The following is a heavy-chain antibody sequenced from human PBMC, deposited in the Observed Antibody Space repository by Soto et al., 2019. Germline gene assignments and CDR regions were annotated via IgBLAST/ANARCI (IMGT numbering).Heavy chain of an antibody. D-gene: IGHD3-3*01. CDR1: GGSISSSSYY. J-gene: IGHJ5*02. CDR3: ARLNPSYYDFWSGYSQSSYNWFDP. Sequence: ETLSLTCTVSGGSISSSSYYWGWIRQPPGKALEWIGSIYYSGSTYYNPSLKSRVTISVDTSKNQFSLKLSSVTAADTAVYYCARLNPSYYDFWSGYSQSSYNWFDPWGQGTLVTVSS. CDR2: IYYSGST. V-gene: IGHV4-39*01.